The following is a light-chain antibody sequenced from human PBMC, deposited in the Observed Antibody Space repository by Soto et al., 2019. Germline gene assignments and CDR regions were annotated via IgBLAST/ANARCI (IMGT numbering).Light chain of an antibody. CDR1: QSVSSY. CDR2: GAS. V-gene: IGKV3-20*01. CDR3: QQYGSSPRT. J-gene: IGKJ1*01. Sequence: EIVLTQSPATLSLSHGERATLSCRASQSVSSYLAWYQQKPGQAPRLLIYGASSRATGIPDRFSGSGSGTDFTLTISRLEPEDFAVYYCQQYGSSPRTFGQGTKVDVK.